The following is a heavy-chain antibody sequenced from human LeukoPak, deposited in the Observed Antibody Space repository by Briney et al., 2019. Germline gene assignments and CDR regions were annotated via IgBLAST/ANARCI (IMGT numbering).Heavy chain of an antibody. CDR2: IRPENGDT. V-gene: IGHV1-18*01. J-gene: IGHJ6*03. Sequence: ASVKVSCKASGYTFVYFGLIWVRQAPGQGLEWMGWIRPENGDTNYAQTFQDRVTMTTDTSTNTAYMHLRSLSSDDTAVYFCARVFGYYYFYMDVWGKGTTVIISS. CDR3: ARVFGYYYFYMDV. D-gene: IGHD3/OR15-3a*01. CDR1: GYTFVYFG.